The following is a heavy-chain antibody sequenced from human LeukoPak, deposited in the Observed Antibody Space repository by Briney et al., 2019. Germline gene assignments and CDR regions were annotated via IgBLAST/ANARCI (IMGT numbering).Heavy chain of an antibody. J-gene: IGHJ6*02. V-gene: IGHV3-48*04. D-gene: IGHD3-16*02. CDR3: ARWVHYVWGSYRHYGMDV. CDR2: ISSSSSTI. CDR1: GFTFSSYS. Sequence: PGGSLRLSCAASGFTFSSYSMNWVRQAPGKGLEWVSYISSSSSTIYYADSVKGRFTISRGNAKNSLYLQMNSLRAEDTAVYYCARWVHYVWGSYRHYGMDVWGQGTTVTVSS.